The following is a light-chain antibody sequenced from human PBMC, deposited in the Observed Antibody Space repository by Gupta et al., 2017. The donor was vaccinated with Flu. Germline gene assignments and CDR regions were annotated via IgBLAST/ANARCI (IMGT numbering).Light chain of an antibody. Sequence: EIVMQKSPATLSVSPGERVTLSCGASQSISNYLAWYQQKAGQAPRLLIYDASTRATGIPARFSGTGSGTEFTLTISSLQPEDFAVYYCQHYNNWPPSFGGGTKVEIK. CDR2: DAS. J-gene: IGKJ4*01. V-gene: IGKV3-15*01. CDR3: QHYNNWPPS. CDR1: QSISNY.